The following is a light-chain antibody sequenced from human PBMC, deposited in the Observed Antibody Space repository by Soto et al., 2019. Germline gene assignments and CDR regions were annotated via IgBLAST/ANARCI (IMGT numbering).Light chain of an antibody. V-gene: IGKV4-1*01. J-gene: IGKJ1*01. CDR2: WAS. CDR1: QSVLYSSNNKNY. CDR3: QQYYSTPSWT. Sequence: IVMTQSPDSLAVSLGERATINCKSSQSVLYSSNNKNYLAWYQQKPGQPPQLLIYWASTRESGVPDRFSGSGSGTDFTLTISSLQAEDVAVYYCQQYYSTPSWTFGQGTKVEIK.